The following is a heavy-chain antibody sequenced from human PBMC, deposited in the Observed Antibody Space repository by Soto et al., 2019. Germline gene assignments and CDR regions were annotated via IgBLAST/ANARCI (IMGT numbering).Heavy chain of an antibody. J-gene: IGHJ3*02. CDR1: GYTFTSYA. V-gene: IGHV1-3*01. CDR3: ARGFFYSSGWYGYAFDI. Sequence: GASVKVSCKASGYTFTSYAMHWVRQAPGQRLEWMGWINAGNGNTKYSQKFQGRVSITRDTSASTAYMELSSLRSEDTAVYYCARGFFYSSGWYGYAFDIWGQGTMVTVSS. CDR2: INAGNGNT. D-gene: IGHD6-19*01.